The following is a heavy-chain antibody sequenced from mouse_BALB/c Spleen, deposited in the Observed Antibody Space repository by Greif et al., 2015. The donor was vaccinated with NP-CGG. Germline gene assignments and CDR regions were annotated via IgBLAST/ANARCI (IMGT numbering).Heavy chain of an antibody. CDR2: IYPGGGDT. Sequence: VQRVESGPELVKPGASVKISCKASGYAFSSSWMNWVKQRPGQGLEWIGRIYPGGGDTNYNGKFKGKATLTADKSSSTAYMQLSSLTSVDSAVYFCASLDRYDAAYWGQGTLVTVSA. CDR3: ASLDRYDAAY. J-gene: IGHJ3*01. V-gene: IGHV1-82*01. CDR1: GYAFSSSW. D-gene: IGHD2-14*01.